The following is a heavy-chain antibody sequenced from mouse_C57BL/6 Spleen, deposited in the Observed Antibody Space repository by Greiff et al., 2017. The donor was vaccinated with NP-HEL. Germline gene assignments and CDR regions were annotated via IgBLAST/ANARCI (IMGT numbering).Heavy chain of an antibody. V-gene: IGHV10-1*01. CDR3: VRHQGNYWYFDV. CDR2: IRSKSNNYAT. Sequence: DVQLVESGGGLVQPKGSLKLSCAASGFSFNTYAMNWVRQAPGKGLEWVARIRSKSNNYATYYADSVKDRFTISRDDSESMLYLQMNNLKTEDTAMYYCVRHQGNYWYFDVWGTGTTVTVSS. D-gene: IGHD2-1*01. J-gene: IGHJ1*03. CDR1: GFSFNTYA.